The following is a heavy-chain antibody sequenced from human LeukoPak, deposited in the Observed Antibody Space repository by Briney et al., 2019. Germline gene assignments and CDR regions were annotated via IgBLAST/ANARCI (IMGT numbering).Heavy chain of an antibody. Sequence: ASVKVSCKVSGYTLTELSMHWVRQAPGKGLEWMGGFDPEDGETIYAQKFQGRVTMTEDTFTDTAYMELSSLRSEDTAVYYCATLLEGDSSGYYFDYWGQGTLVTVSS. J-gene: IGHJ4*02. V-gene: IGHV1-24*01. CDR1: GYTLTELS. D-gene: IGHD3-22*01. CDR2: FDPEDGET. CDR3: ATLLEGDSSGYYFDY.